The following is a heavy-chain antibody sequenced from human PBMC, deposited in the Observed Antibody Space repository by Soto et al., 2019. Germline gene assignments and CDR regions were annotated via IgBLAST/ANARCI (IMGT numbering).Heavy chain of an antibody. D-gene: IGHD3-22*01. CDR3: ARWVGGSMYDTSGKYDS. Sequence: QVQLVESGGGVVQPGRSLRLTCAASGFIFSGSGMHWVRQAPGKGLEWVALVANDGIRKYYGDSVKGRFTISRDNAENTLYLQMNSLRAEDTAVYYCARWVGGSMYDTSGKYDSWGQGNLVTVSS. J-gene: IGHJ5*01. V-gene: IGHV3-30*03. CDR2: VANDGIRK. CDR1: GFIFSGSG.